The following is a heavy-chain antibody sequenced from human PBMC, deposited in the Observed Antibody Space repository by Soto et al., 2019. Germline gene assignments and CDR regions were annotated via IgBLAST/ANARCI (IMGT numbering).Heavy chain of an antibody. J-gene: IGHJ5*02. Sequence: ASVKVSCKASGYTFTSYAMHWVRQAPGQRLEWMGWTNAGNGNTKYSQKFQGRVTITRDTSASTAYMELSSLRSEDTAVYYCARDRGVIAAAGQRRNYNWFDPWGQGTLVTVSS. CDR1: GYTFTSYA. CDR2: TNAGNGNT. V-gene: IGHV1-3*01. D-gene: IGHD6-13*01. CDR3: ARDRGVIAAAGQRRNYNWFDP.